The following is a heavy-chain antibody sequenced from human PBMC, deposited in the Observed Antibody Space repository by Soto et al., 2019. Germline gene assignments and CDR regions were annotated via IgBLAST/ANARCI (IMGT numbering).Heavy chain of an antibody. CDR1: GGTFSSYS. CDR2: IIPIFGTA. V-gene: IGHV1-69*13. CDR3: ARDDGSSPMYYYYGMDV. D-gene: IGHD6-6*01. J-gene: IGHJ6*02. Sequence: SVKVSCKASGGTFSSYSISWVRQAPGQGLEWMGGIIPIFGTANYAQKFQGRVTITADESTSTAYMELSSLRSEDTAVYYCARDDGSSPMYYYYGMDVWGQGTTVTVSS.